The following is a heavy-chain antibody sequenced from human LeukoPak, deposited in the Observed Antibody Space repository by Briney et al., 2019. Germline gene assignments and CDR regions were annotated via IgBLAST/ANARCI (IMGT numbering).Heavy chain of an antibody. CDR3: VKDGSGSYYTYYFDY. CDR1: GFTVSSNY. V-gene: IGHV3-66*01. CDR2: ICSGGST. J-gene: IGHJ4*02. Sequence: GGSLRLSCADSGFTVSSNYMSWVRQAPGRGLEWVSVICSGGSTYYADSVKGRFTISRDNSKNTLYIQMSSLRAEDTAVYYCVKDGSGSYYTYYFDYWGQGTLVTVSS. D-gene: IGHD3-10*01.